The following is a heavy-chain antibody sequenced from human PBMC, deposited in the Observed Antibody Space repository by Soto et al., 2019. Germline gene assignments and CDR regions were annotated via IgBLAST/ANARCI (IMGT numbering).Heavy chain of an antibody. CDR1: GGSISSGDYS. D-gene: IGHD3-3*01. CDR3: ARGVTVFGLVSRFWFDP. V-gene: IGHV4-30-4*01. Sequence: SSETLSLTCTVSGGSISSGDYSWSWVRQSPGKGLEWIGHIYNSGITYYNHSLKSRVVISIDTSRNQFSLRLNSLTAADRAVYFCARGVTVFGLVSRFWFDPWGQGTVVTVSS. CDR2: IYNSGIT. J-gene: IGHJ5*02.